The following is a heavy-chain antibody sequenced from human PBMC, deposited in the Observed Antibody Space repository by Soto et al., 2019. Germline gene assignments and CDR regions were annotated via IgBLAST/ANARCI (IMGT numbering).Heavy chain of an antibody. CDR3: ARGNMDV. V-gene: IGHV3-30-3*01. CDR1: AFTLGKFA. CDR2: TSKDGINT. J-gene: IGHJ6*02. D-gene: IGHD1-1*01. Sequence: QVQLVESGGGVVQPGRSLRLSCAASAFTLGKFAMHWVRQAPGKGLEWVAVTSKDGINTYYADSVKGRFTISRDNSKSTIYLQMNSLRTEDTALYYCARGNMDVWGQGTTVTVSS.